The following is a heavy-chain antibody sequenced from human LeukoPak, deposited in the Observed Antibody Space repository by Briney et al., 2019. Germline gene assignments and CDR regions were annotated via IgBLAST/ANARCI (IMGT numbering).Heavy chain of an antibody. CDR2: ISYDGRYK. CDR3: ATISSGWTFDF. Sequence: GGSLRLSCATSGFTFSSFGMHWVRQAPGKGLEWVAVISYDGRYKYYADSAKGRFTISRDDSKNTLYLQMNGLRADDTAVFYCATISSGWTFDFWGQGTLVSVSS. V-gene: IGHV3-30*03. D-gene: IGHD6-19*01. CDR1: GFTFSSFG. J-gene: IGHJ4*02.